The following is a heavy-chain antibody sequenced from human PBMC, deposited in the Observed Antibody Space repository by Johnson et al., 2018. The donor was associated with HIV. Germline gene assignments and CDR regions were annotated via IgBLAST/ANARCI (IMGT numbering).Heavy chain of an antibody. CDR2: ISWNSGSI. D-gene: IGHD7-27*01. CDR1: GFTFDDYA. Sequence: EVQLVESGGGLVQPGRSLRLSCAASGFTFDDYAMHWVRQAPGKGLEWVSGISWNSGSIGYADSVKGRFTISRDNSKNTLYLQMNSLRAEDTAVYYCAPLGDAFDIWGQGTMVTVSS. J-gene: IGHJ3*02. V-gene: IGHV3-9*01. CDR3: APLGDAFDI.